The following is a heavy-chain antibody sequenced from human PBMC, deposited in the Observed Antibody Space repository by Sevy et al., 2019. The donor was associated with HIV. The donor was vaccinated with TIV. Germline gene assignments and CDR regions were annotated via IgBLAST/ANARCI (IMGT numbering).Heavy chain of an antibody. CDR1: GFTFSSDA. J-gene: IGHJ4*02. V-gene: IGHV3-23*01. D-gene: IGHD6-19*01. CDR3: AKCGERITCEYSSGNFDY. CDR2: ISGSGGST. Sequence: GGSLRLSCAASGFTFSSDAMSWVHQAPGKGLEWVSAISGSGGSTYYADSVKGRFTISRDNSKNTLYLQMNSLRAEDTAVYYCAKCGERITCEYSSGNFDYWGQGTLVTVSS.